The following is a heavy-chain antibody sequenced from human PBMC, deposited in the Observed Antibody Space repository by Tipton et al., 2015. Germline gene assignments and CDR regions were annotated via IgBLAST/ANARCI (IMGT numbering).Heavy chain of an antibody. Sequence: GLVKPSETLSLTCAVSAYSISSDYYWGWIRQPPGKGLEWIGSISHSGNTYYNPSLKSRVTMSRDTSKNQLSLKLTSVTAADTAVYYCACQDYDSLTRDYQTVDYWGQGTLVTVSS. J-gene: IGHJ4*02. CDR2: ISHSGNT. CDR1: AYSISSDYY. CDR3: ACQDYDSLTRDYQTVDY. V-gene: IGHV4-38-2*01. D-gene: IGHD3-9*01.